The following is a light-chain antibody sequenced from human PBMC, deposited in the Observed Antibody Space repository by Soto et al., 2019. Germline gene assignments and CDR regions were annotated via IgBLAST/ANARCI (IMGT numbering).Light chain of an antibody. CDR3: QQYKSYPVM. J-gene: IGKJ1*01. Sequence: DIQMTQSPSTLSASVGDRVTITCRASQSISSWLAWYQQKPGKAPKLLIYKASSLESGVPSRFSSSRSRTELTLALSSLQSDDSAPYHRQQYKSYPVMFVQGTQVHIK. CDR2: KAS. CDR1: QSISSW. V-gene: IGKV1-5*03.